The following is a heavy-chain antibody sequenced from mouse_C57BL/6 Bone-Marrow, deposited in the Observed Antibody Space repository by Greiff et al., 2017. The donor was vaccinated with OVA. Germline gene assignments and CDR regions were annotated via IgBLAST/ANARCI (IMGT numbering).Heavy chain of an antibody. CDR1: GYTFTSYW. D-gene: IGHD1-1*01. J-gene: IGHJ3*01. CDR2: IDPSDSYT. CDR3: AREYYGSSDWFAY. V-gene: IGHV1-69*01. Sequence: QVQLKQSGAELVMPGASVKLSCKASGYTFTSYWMHWVKQRPGQGLEWIGEIDPSDSYTNYNQKFKGKSTLTVDKSSSTAYMQLSSLTSEDSAVYYCAREYYGSSDWFAYGGQGTLVTVSA.